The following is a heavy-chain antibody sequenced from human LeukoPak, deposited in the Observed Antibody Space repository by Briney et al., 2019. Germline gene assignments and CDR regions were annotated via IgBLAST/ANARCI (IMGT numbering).Heavy chain of an antibody. D-gene: IGHD5-18*01. CDR1: GFTFSTSW. J-gene: IGHJ4*02. CDR3: ARESGYTYGRDY. Sequence: QTGGSLRLSCSASGFTFSTSWMSWVRQAPGKGLEWVANINQDESVKYYVDSVKGRFTISRDNAKNSLYLQMNSLRAEDTAVYYCARESGYTYGRDYWGQGTLVTVSS. CDR2: INQDESVK. V-gene: IGHV3-7*01.